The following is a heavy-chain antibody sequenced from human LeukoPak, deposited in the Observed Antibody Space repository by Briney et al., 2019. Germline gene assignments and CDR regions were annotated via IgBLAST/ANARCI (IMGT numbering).Heavy chain of an antibody. CDR3: ARDPRLYMGSTTAFDY. CDR2: ISYDGSNK. Sequence: GGSLRLSCAASGFTFSSYAMHWVRQAPGKGLEWVAVISYDGSNKYYADSVKGRFTISRDNSKNTLYLQMNSLRAEDTAVYYCARDPRLYMGSTTAFDYWGQRTLVTVSS. J-gene: IGHJ4*02. CDR1: GFTFSSYA. D-gene: IGHD1-14*01. V-gene: IGHV3-30-3*01.